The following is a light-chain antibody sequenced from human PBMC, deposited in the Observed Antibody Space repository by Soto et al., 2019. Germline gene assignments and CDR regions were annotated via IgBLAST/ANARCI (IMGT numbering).Light chain of an antibody. V-gene: IGKV2-28*01. Sequence: IVMTQSTLSLPVTPGDPASNSCRSSQSLLHSNGYNYLDWYLQKPGQSPQLLIYLGSNRASGVPDRFSGSGSGTDFTLKISRVEAEDVGVYYCMQPLQSWTFGQGTKVDIK. J-gene: IGKJ1*01. CDR3: MQPLQSWT. CDR2: LGS. CDR1: QSLLHSNGYNY.